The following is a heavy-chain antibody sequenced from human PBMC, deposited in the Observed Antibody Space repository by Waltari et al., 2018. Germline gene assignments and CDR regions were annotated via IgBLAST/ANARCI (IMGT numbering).Heavy chain of an antibody. CDR1: GGTFSSYA. CDR3: AKDRKYLTPDWFDP. V-gene: IGHV3-23*04. D-gene: IGHD3-16*01. Sequence: VQLVQSGAEVKKPGSSVKVSCKASGGTFSSYAISWVRQAPGKGLEWVSAISGSGGSTYYADSVKGRFTISRDNSKNTLYLQMNSLRAEDTAVYYCAKDRKYLTPDWFDPWGQGTLVTVSS. CDR2: ISGSGGST. J-gene: IGHJ5*02.